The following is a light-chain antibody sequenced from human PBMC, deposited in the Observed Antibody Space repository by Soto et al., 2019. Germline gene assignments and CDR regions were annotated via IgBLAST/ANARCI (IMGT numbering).Light chain of an antibody. V-gene: IGKV3D-15*01. CDR1: QNVNSN. CDR3: QQYDDWPPWT. Sequence: EVMVTQSPATLSLSPGERASLSCRASQNVNSNLVWYQQKPGQAPRLLIYAASTRAAGIPARFSGSGSATEFTLTISSLQSEDFAVYYCQQYDDWPPWTFGQGTKVESK. CDR2: AAS. J-gene: IGKJ1*01.